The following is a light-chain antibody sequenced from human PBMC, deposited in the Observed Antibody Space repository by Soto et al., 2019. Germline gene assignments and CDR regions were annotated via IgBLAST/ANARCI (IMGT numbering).Light chain of an antibody. CDR3: QQSYSVPFT. Sequence: DIQMTQSPSSLSASVGDRVTITCRASPSISNFLNWYQQKPGKAPNLLIYAASTLQSGVPSRFSGSGSGTDFTLTISSLQPEDFATYYCQQSYSVPFTFGPGTKVDIK. CDR2: AAS. CDR1: PSISNF. J-gene: IGKJ3*01. V-gene: IGKV1-39*01.